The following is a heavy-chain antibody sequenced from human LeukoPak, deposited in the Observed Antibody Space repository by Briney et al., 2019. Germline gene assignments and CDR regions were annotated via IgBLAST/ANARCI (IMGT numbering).Heavy chain of an antibody. CDR1: GASITTYY. V-gene: IGHV4-59*01. CDR3: TRGERLGLDS. CDR2: ISYSRSS. Sequence: PSETLSLTCTVSGASITTYYWSWIRQSPGKGLEWIGYISYSRSSNYNPPLKSRVTISVDTSKNQFSLKPTSVTAADTAVYYCTRGERLGLDSWGQGTLVTVSS. J-gene: IGHJ4*02. D-gene: IGHD6-19*01.